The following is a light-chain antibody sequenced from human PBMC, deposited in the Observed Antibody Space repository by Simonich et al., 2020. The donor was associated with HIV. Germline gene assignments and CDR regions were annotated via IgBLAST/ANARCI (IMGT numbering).Light chain of an antibody. CDR1: QSVLFSSNNKNY. CDR2: WDS. Sequence: DIVMTQSPDSLAVSLGERATINCKSSQSVLFSSNNKNYLAWYQQKPGQPPKLLIYWDSTRESGVPDRFSGSGSGPDFTLTISSLQAEDVAVYYCQQYYDTPYTFGQGTKLEI. J-gene: IGKJ2*01. V-gene: IGKV4-1*01. CDR3: QQYYDTPYT.